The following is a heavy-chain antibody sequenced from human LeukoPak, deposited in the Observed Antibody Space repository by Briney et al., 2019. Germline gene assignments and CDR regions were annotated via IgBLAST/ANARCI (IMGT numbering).Heavy chain of an antibody. CDR1: GYTFTNNY. CDR2: IHPNSDGT. Sequence: GASVMVSCKXSGYTFTNNYMHWVPQAPGQGLEWLGRIHPNSDGTNYSQKFQGRVTMTRDTTINHAYIELSRLRYDDNGIHYCLRGGGTVFGVVNAWGQGTLVTVSS. CDR3: LRGGGTVFGVVNA. V-gene: IGHV1-2*05. J-gene: IGHJ5*02. D-gene: IGHD3-3*01.